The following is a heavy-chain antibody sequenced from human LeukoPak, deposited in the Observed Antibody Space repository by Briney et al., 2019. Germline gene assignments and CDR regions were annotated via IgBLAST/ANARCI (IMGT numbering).Heavy chain of an antibody. CDR3: AKNSAYDRSLGYYSYYMDV. CDR2: ITGSGERT. CDR1: GFTSSTYG. J-gene: IGHJ6*03. V-gene: IGHV3-23*01. D-gene: IGHD5-12*01. Sequence: GGSLRLSCAASGFTSSTYGMTWVRQAPGKGLEWVSSITGSGERTYYADSVKGRFTISRDNSNNMEYLQMNSLRGEDTAVYYCAKNSAYDRSLGYYSYYMDVWGKGTTVTVSS.